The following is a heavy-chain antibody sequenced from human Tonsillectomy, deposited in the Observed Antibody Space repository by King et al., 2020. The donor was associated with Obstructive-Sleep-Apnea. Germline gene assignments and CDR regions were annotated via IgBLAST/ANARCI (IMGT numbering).Heavy chain of an antibody. CDR2: VYWDDDK. V-gene: IGHV2-5*02. J-gene: IGHJ5*02. D-gene: IGHD1-14*01. CDR3: AHMKTILANAWFDP. CDR1: GFSLNATGVG. Sequence: TLKESGPTLVKPTQTLTLTCTFSGFSLNATGVGVGWIRQPPGKALEWLALVYWDDDKRYTPSLRSSLTITQDTSKNQVVLTMTNMDPVDTATYYCAHMKTILANAWFDPWGQGSLVTVSS.